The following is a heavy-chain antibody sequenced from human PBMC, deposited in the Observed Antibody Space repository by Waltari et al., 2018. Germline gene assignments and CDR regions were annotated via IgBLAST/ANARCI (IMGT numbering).Heavy chain of an antibody. CDR3: ARHCVAYGGAFDI. J-gene: IGHJ3*02. Sequence: QLQLQESGPGLVRPSETLSLTCTVSGGSFRSDNYYWGWIRQPPGKGLEWIGRVYYSGSTYHNKSLKSRGSISADTSRNQFSLELSSVTAADTSLYFCARHCVAYGGAFDIWGQGTMVTVSS. D-gene: IGHD4-17*01. CDR1: GGSFRSDNYY. V-gene: IGHV4-39*01. CDR2: VYYSGST.